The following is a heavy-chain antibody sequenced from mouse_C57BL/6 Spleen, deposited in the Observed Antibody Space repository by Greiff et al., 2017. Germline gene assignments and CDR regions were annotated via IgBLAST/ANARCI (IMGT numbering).Heavy chain of an antibody. CDR3: ARSLSYAMDY. CDR2: IYPSDSET. J-gene: IGHJ4*01. Sequence: QVQLQQPGAELVRPGSSVKLSCKASGYTFTSYWMDWVKQRPGQGLEWIGNIYPSDSETHYNQKFKDKATLTVDKSSSTAYMQLSSLTSEDSAVYYCARSLSYAMDYWGQGTSVTVSS. V-gene: IGHV1-61*01. CDR1: GYTFTSYW.